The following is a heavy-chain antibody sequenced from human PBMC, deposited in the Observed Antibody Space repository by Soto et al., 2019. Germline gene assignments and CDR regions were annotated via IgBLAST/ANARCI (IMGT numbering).Heavy chain of an antibody. V-gene: IGHV4-59*01. D-gene: IGHD3-22*01. CDR2: IYYSGST. J-gene: IGHJ4*02. CDR1: GGSISGYY. CDR3: ARARYDSSGYYYFDY. Sequence: SETLSLTCTVSGGSISGYYWSWIRQPPGKGLEWIGYIYYSGSTIYNPSLKSRVTISVDTSKNQFSLKLSSVTAADTAVYYCARARYDSSGYYYFDYWGQGTLVTVS.